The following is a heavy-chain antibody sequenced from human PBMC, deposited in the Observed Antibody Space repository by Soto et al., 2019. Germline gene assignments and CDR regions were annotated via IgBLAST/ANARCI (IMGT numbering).Heavy chain of an antibody. CDR2: INPNSGGT. Sequence: XSVKGSCKASEYTFTGYYIHWVRQAPGQGLEWMGWINPNSGGTNYAQKFQGWVTMTRDTSISTAYMELSSLRSDDTAVYYCAREQQSSGMDVWGQGNTVTVSS. CDR3: AREQQSSGMDV. V-gene: IGHV1-2*04. J-gene: IGHJ6*02. CDR1: EYTFTGYY. D-gene: IGHD6-13*01.